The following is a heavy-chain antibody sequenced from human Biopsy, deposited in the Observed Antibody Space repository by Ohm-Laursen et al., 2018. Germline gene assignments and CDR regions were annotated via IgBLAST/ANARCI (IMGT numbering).Heavy chain of an antibody. Sequence: PSETLSLTCPASGGSISSDYWSWIRQTPGKGLEWIGYIYYSGSTNYNPSLKSRVTISVDTSKNQFSLRLNSVTAADTAVYYCARATNSTGWPYYYFYGMDVWGQGTTVTVSS. J-gene: IGHJ6*02. CDR3: ARATNSTGWPYYYFYGMDV. CDR1: GGSISSDY. V-gene: IGHV4-59*01. D-gene: IGHD2/OR15-2a*01. CDR2: IYYSGST.